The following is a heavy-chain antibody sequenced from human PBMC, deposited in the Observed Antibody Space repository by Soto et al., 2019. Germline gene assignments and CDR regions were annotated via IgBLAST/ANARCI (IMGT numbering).Heavy chain of an antibody. V-gene: IGHV4-34*01. Sequence: SETLSLTCAVYGGSFSGYYWSWIRQPPGKGLEWIGEINHSGSTNYNPSLKSRVTISVDTSKNQFSLKLSSVTAADTAVYYCARGQCSRIMITFGGVIASNWFDPWGQGTLVTVSS. CDR1: GGSFSGYY. CDR2: INHSGST. D-gene: IGHD3-16*02. J-gene: IGHJ5*02. CDR3: ARGQCSRIMITFGGVIASNWFDP.